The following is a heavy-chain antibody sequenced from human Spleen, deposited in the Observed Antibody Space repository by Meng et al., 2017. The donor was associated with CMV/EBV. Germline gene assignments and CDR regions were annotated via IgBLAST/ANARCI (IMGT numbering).Heavy chain of an antibody. Sequence: ASVKVSCKAPRNFFTRHAITWVRQAPGQGLEWMGWISADNQNTNLIQKFQGRVSITADKSTTTAYMELSSLRSEDTAVYFCARDRSGYSYGYNAMDVWGQGTTVTVSS. V-gene: IGHV1-18*01. D-gene: IGHD5-18*01. CDR1: RNFFTRHA. CDR3: ARDRSGYSYGYNAMDV. J-gene: IGHJ6*02. CDR2: ISADNQNT.